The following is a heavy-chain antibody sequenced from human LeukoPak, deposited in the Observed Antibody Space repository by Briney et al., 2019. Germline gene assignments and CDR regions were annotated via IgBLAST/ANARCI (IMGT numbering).Heavy chain of an antibody. CDR2: ISYDGRKN. J-gene: IGHJ4*02. CDR3: AKENTNAMDYFDY. Sequence: GGSLRLSCAVSGFIFSNHGMRWVRQAPGKGLEWLSVISYDGRKNYYADSVKGRFTISRDNSKDTLYPQMNSLRAEDTALYYCAKENTNAMDYFDYWGQGTLVTVSS. CDR1: GFIFSNHG. V-gene: IGHV3-30*18.